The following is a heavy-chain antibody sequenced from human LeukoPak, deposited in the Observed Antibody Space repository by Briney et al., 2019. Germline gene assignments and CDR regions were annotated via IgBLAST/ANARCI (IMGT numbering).Heavy chain of an antibody. CDR3: ARGWCSPPCYGMGD. J-gene: IGHJ6*04. D-gene: IGHD4/OR15-4a*01. CDR2: IQKDGSEK. CDR1: GFTFSSYW. V-gene: IGHV3-7*03. Sequence: AGGSLRLSCTASGFTFSSYWMTWVRQAPGKGLEWVANIQKDGSEKYYVDSVRGRFTISRDSAESSLYLQMDSLRAEDTAVYFCARGWCSPPCYGMGDWGKGTTVTVSS.